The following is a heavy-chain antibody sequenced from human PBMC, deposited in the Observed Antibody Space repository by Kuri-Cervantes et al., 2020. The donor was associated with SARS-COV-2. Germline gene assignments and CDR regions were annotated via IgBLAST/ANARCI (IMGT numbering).Heavy chain of an antibody. Sequence: SVKVSCKTSGGSFRTFIISWVRQAPGQGLEGMGGISPLFGKANYAQKFQGRVTITADESTSTVYMEVSSLRFEDTAVYYCTKEKGNTYGFDYWGQGTLVTVSS. V-gene: IGHV1-69*13. D-gene: IGHD5-18*01. J-gene: IGHJ4*02. CDR3: TKEKGNTYGFDY. CDR2: ISPLFGKA. CDR1: GGSFRTFI.